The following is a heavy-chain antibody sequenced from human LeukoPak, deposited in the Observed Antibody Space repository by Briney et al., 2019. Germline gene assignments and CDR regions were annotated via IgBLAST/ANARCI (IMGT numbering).Heavy chain of an antibody. CDR1: GGSIRSQY. D-gene: IGHD4-17*01. CDR2: IHYSGGT. J-gene: IGHJ5*02. V-gene: IGHV4-59*11. Sequence: PSETLSLTCTVSGGSIRSQYWSWIRQSPGQGLEWIGYIHYSGGTNYNPSLKSRVTISVDTSMNHFSLKLSSVTAADTAVYYCARENYGYFDPWGQGTLVTVSS. CDR3: ARENYGYFDP.